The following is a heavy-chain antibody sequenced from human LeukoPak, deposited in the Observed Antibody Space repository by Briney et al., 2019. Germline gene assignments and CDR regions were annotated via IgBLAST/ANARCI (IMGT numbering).Heavy chain of an antibody. CDR3: AKVVPAARDYYYYYMDV. CDR2: ISSSNSYI. D-gene: IGHD2-2*01. V-gene: IGHV3-21*01. CDR1: GFIFSSYG. Sequence: KPGGSLRLSCAASGFIFSSYGMNWVRQAPGQGLEWVSSISSSNSYIYYADSVEGRFTISRDNDKNSLYLQMISLRAEDTAVYYCAKVVPAARDYYYYYMDVWGKGTTVTVSS. J-gene: IGHJ6*03.